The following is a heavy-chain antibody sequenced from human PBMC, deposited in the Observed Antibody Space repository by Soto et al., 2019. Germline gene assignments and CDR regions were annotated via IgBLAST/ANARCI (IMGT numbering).Heavy chain of an antibody. CDR3: TTLIVGATSYYYGMDV. D-gene: IGHD1-26*01. CDR1: GFTFSNAW. V-gene: IGHV3-15*07. CDR2: IKSKTDGGTT. Sequence: PGGSLRLSCAASGFTFSNAWMNWVRQAPGKGLEWVGRIKSKTDGGTTDYAAPVKGRFTISRDDSKNTLYLQMNSLKTEDTAVYYCTTLIVGATSYYYGMDVWGQGTTVTVSS. J-gene: IGHJ6*02.